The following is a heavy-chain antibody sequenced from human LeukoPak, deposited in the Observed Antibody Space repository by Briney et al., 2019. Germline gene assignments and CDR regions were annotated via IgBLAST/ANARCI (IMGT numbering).Heavy chain of an antibody. CDR3: ARSYSNHLFGMDF. CDR2: IYSGGST. CDR1: GFTVSSYY. V-gene: IGHV3-66*01. Sequence: PGGSLRLSCAASGFTVSSYYMTWVRQAPGKGLEWVSVIYSGGSTYYADSVKGRVAISRDNSKNTVFLQMNSVRAEDTAVYYCARSYSNHLFGMDFWGQGTTVTVSS. D-gene: IGHD4-11*01. J-gene: IGHJ6*02.